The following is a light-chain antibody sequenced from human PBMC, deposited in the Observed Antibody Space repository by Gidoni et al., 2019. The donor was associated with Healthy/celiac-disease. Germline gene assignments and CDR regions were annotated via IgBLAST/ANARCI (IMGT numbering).Light chain of an antibody. J-gene: IGKJ4*01. CDR3: QQRSDWPSLT. Sequence: EIVSIQSPATLSLSPGARATPSCRASQSVSSYLAWYQQKPGQAPRLLIYDASNRATGIPARFSGSRAGTNFALTISSLEPEDFAVYYCQQRSDWPSLTFGGXTKVEIK. CDR2: DAS. CDR1: QSVSSY. V-gene: IGKV3-11*01.